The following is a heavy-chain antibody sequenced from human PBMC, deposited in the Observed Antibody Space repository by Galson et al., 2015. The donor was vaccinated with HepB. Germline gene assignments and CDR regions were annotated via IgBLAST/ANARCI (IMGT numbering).Heavy chain of an antibody. Sequence: SVKVSCKASGYTFTSYGISWVRQAPGQGLEWMGWISAYNGNTNYAQKLQGRVTMTTDTSTSTAYMELRSLRSDDTAVYYCARDTVWILWFGETSRGGLDYWGQGTLVTVSS. V-gene: IGHV1-18*04. CDR3: ARDTVWILWFGETSRGGLDY. CDR2: ISAYNGNT. J-gene: IGHJ4*02. CDR1: GYTFTSYG. D-gene: IGHD3-10*01.